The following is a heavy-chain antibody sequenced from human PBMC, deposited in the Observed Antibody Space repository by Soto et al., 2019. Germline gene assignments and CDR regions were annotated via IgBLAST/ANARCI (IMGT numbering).Heavy chain of an antibody. Sequence: EVQLLESGGGLVQPGGSLRLSRAASGFTFSNYAMNWVRQAPGKGLEWVSTISGSGSSPYYADSVKGRFTISRDNSKNTLYLQMDSLRAGDSAIYYCAKEGTSGLYYFDYWGQGTLVTVSS. D-gene: IGHD6-19*01. CDR3: AKEGTSGLYYFDY. CDR1: GFTFSNYA. CDR2: ISGSGSSP. J-gene: IGHJ4*02. V-gene: IGHV3-23*01.